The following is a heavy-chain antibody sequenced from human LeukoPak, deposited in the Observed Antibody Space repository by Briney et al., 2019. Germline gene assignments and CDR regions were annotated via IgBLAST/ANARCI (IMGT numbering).Heavy chain of an antibody. CDR3: ARDPGCSSTSCQYYFDY. J-gene: IGHJ4*02. CDR2: IKQDGSEK. Sequence: PGGSLRLSCAASGFTFNSYWMSWVRQAPGKGLEWVANIKQDGSEKYYVDSVKGRFTISRDNAKNSLYLQMNSLRAEDTAVYYCARDPGCSSTSCQYYFDYWGQGTLDTVSS. V-gene: IGHV3-7*01. CDR1: GFTFNSYW. D-gene: IGHD2-2*01.